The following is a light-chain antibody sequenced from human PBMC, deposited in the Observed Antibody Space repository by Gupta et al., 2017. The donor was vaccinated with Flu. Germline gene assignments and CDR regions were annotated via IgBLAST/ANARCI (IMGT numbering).Light chain of an antibody. V-gene: IGKV1-9*01. CDR1: QGIRSY. CDR2: DIS. Sequence: GDRVTITCRASQGIRSYLAWYQQKPGTAPNLLIYDISTLQTGVSSRVSGSGSGTEFTLTISSLQPEDFATYYCQHLQSYPLTFGGGTKVEIK. J-gene: IGKJ4*01. CDR3: QHLQSYPLT.